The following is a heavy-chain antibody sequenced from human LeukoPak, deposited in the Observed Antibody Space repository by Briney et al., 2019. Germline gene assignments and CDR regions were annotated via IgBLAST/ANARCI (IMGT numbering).Heavy chain of an antibody. J-gene: IGHJ3*02. Sequence: SVKVSCKASGGTFSSYAISWVRQAPGQGLEWMGRIIPILGIANYAQKFQGRVTITADKSTSTAYMELSSLRSEDTAVYYCARGDKWLPWAFDIWGQGTMVTVSS. V-gene: IGHV1-69*04. CDR3: ARGDKWLPWAFDI. D-gene: IGHD6-19*01. CDR1: GGTFSSYA. CDR2: IIPILGIA.